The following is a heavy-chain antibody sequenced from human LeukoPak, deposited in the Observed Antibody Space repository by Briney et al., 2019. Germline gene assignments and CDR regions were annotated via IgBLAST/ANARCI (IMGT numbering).Heavy chain of an antibody. CDR2: MNPNSGNT. J-gene: IGHJ4*02. CDR1: GYTFTNYN. D-gene: IGHD4-17*01. CDR3: ASSRGGGGGDYGAFDY. V-gene: IGHV1-8*01. Sequence: GASVKVSCKASGYTFTNYNIDWVRQATGQGPEWMGWMNPNSGNTDYAQKFQGRVTMTRDTSISTAYMELSSLRSEDTAVYYCASSRGGGGGDYGAFDYWGQGTLVTVSS.